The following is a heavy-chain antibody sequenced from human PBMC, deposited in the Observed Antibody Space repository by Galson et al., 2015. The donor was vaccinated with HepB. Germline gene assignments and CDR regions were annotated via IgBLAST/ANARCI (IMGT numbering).Heavy chain of an antibody. CDR1: GFSLSTSGMC. CDR2: IDWDDDK. J-gene: IGHJ4*02. D-gene: IGHD1-7*01. CDR3: ARETYNWNYPQVDY. Sequence: PALVKPTQTLTLTCTFSGFSLSTSGMCVSWIRQPPGKALEWLARIDWDDDKYYSTSLKTRLTISKDTSKNQVVLTMTNMDPVDTATYYCARETYNWNYPQVDYWGQGTLVTVSS. V-gene: IGHV2-70*11.